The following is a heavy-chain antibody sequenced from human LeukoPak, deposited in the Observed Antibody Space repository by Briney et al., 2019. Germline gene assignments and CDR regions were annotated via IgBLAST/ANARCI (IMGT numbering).Heavy chain of an antibody. D-gene: IGHD3-3*01. CDR2: IYYSGTT. CDR3: AGLEGTPRDFWSGSEPRYFDY. CDR1: GGSISSSSYY. Sequence: SETLSLTCTVSGGSISSSSYYWGWIRQPPGKGLEWIGSIYYSGTTYYNPSLKSRVTISVDTSKNLFSLKLSSVTAADTAVYYCAGLEGTPRDFWSGSEPRYFDYWGQGTLVTVSS. V-gene: IGHV4-39*01. J-gene: IGHJ4*02.